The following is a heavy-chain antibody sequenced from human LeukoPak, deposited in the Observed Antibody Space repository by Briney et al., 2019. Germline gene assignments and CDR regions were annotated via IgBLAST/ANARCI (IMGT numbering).Heavy chain of an antibody. D-gene: IGHD3-10*01. Sequence: SETLSLTCTVSGGSISSYYWSWIRQPPGKGLEWIGYINCSGSTNYNPSLKSRVTISVDTSKNQFSLKLSSVTAADTAVYYCARQRSYGSGIDYWGQGTLVTVSS. CDR2: INCSGST. CDR3: ARQRSYGSGIDY. V-gene: IGHV4-59*08. CDR1: GGSISSYY. J-gene: IGHJ4*02.